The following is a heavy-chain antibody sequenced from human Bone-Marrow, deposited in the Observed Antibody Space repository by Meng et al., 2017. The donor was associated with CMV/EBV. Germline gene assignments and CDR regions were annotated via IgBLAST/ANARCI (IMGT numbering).Heavy chain of an antibody. CDR2: VNYSGET. D-gene: IGHD4-17*01. J-gene: IGHJ5*01. V-gene: IGHV4-34*01. CDR1: GGSFSDWF. CDR3: ARHGYGDYDS. Sequence: GSLRLSCAVYGGSFSDWFWSWIRQPPGKGLEWIGDVNYSGETNYNPSLKSRVTISVDTSKNQFSLKLNSVTAADTAVYYCARHGYGDYDSWGQGGRGTVSS.